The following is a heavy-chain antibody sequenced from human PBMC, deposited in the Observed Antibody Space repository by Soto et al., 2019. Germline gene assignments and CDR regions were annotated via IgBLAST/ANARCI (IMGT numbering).Heavy chain of an antibody. CDR1: GFTFSNYA. CDR3: AALWIGVYRSDY. V-gene: IGHV3-23*01. J-gene: IGHJ4*01. CDR2: ISGSGGAT. D-gene: IGHD3-3*01. Sequence: GGSLRLSCAASGFTFSNYALTWVRQAPGKGLECVSVISGSGGATYYTDSVKGRFTISRDSSKKSFHLQMSSLRAEDTAVYYCAALWIGVYRSDYWGQGALVTVSS.